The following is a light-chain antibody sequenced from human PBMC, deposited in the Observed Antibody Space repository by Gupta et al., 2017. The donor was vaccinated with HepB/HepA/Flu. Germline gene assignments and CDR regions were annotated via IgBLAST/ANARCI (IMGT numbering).Light chain of an antibody. J-gene: IGLJ1*01. CDR2: DVS. CDR3: GSYTITTTSFI. CDR1: SSDVYHSND. Sequence: QSVLTQPASVSASPGLSITISCTGTSSDVYHSNDVSWYQHHPGKGPKLSIYDVSNRPSGVSTRFSGSRSGNTASLAITGLQGEEEADYDCGSYTITTTSFICGTGTKVTVL. V-gene: IGLV2-14*03.